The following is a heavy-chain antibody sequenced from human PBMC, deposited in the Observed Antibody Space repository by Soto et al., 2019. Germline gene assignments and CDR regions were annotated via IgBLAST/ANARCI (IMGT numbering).Heavy chain of an antibody. D-gene: IGHD6-6*01. CDR3: ARHIAARLSGYYMDV. V-gene: IGHV2-70*11. CDR1: GCSISNSEMC. CDR2: IDCHYDK. J-gene: IGHJ6*03. Sequence: ASGPTRVNPREALRQTCNFSGCSISNSEMCVRWMRQPTGNALPSLARIDCHYDKYYSTSLNPSLTISKHTSNNQVVLTITNMDPVDTATYYCARHIAARLSGYYMDVWGKGTTVTVSS.